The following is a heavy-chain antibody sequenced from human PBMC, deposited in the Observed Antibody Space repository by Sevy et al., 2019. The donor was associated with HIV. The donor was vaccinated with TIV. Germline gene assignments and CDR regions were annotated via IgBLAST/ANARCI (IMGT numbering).Heavy chain of an antibody. CDR2: INPNSGGT. D-gene: IGHD2-2*02. CDR1: GYTFTGYY. CDR3: ARAGLRGYCSSTSCHIDP. V-gene: IGHV1-2*02. Sequence: ASVKVSCKASGYTFTGYYMHWVRQAPGQGLEWMGWINPNSGGTNYAQKFQGRVTMTRDTSISTAYMELSRLRSDDTAVYYCARAGLRGYCSSTSCHIDPWGQGTLVTVSS. J-gene: IGHJ5*02.